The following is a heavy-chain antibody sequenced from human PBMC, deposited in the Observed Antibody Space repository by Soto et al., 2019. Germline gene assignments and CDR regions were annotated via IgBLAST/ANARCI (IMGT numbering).Heavy chain of an antibody. CDR1: GFSLSTSGVG. V-gene: IGHV2-5*02. Sequence: KESGPTLVKPTQTLTLTYTCSGFSLSTSGVGVGWIRQPPGKALEWLALIYWDDDKRYRPSLKSRLNITKDTSKNQVVLTMTNMDPVDTATYYCAHPLHLAAAGYWFDPWGQGTLVTGSS. D-gene: IGHD6-13*01. J-gene: IGHJ5*02. CDR3: AHPLHLAAAGYWFDP. CDR2: IYWDDDK.